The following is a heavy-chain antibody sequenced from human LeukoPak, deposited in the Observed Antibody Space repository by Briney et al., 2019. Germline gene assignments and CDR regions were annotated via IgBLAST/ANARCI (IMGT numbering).Heavy chain of an antibody. CDR3: ARDCIAAYQNWFDP. CDR1: GGTFSSYA. D-gene: IGHD6-6*01. Sequence: VASVKDSCKASGGTFSSYAIRWVRQAPGQGLERMGGIIPIFGTANYAQKFQGRVTITTDESTSTAYMELSSLRSQDTAVYYCARDCIAAYQNWFDPWGQGTLVTVSS. J-gene: IGHJ5*02. V-gene: IGHV1-69*05. CDR2: IIPIFGTA.